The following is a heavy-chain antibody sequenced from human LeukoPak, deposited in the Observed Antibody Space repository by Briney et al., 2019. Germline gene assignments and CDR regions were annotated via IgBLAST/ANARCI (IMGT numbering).Heavy chain of an antibody. CDR1: GGSVSSGTYY. D-gene: IGHD3-10*01. J-gene: IGHJ4*02. Sequence: SETLSLTCTFSGGSVSSGTYYWSWIRQPPVKGLEWIWYIYYTGSTNYNPSLNSRLTTSVDTSKNQFSLKLSSVTAADTAVYYCARRGGSGRSFDYWGQGTLVTVSS. V-gene: IGHV4-61*01. CDR2: IYYTGST. CDR3: ARRGGSGRSFDY.